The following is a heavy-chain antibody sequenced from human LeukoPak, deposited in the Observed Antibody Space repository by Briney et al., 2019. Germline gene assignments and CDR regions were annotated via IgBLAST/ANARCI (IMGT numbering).Heavy chain of an antibody. V-gene: IGHV4-59*01. CDR1: GGSISSYY. J-gene: IGHJ4*02. Sequence: SETLSLTCTVSGGSISSYYWSWIRQPPGKGLEWIGCIYYSGSTNYNPSLKSRVTISVDTSKNQFSLKLSSVTAADTAVYYCARAVAVYSFDYWGQGTLVTVSS. CDR3: ARAVAVYSFDY. CDR2: IYYSGST. D-gene: IGHD6-19*01.